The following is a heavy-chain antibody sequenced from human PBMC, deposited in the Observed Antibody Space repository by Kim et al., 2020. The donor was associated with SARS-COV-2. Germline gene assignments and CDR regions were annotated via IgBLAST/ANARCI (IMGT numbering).Heavy chain of an antibody. CDR1: GYTFTSYG. V-gene: IGHV1-18*01. CDR2: ISAYNGNT. Sequence: ASVKVSCKASGYTFTSYGISWVRQAPGQGLEWMGWISAYNGNTNYAQKLQGRVTMTTDTSTNTAYMELRSLRSDDTAVYYCARETRYYDFWSGYYHYWGQGTLVTVSS. J-gene: IGHJ4*02. D-gene: IGHD3-3*01. CDR3: ARETRYYDFWSGYYHY.